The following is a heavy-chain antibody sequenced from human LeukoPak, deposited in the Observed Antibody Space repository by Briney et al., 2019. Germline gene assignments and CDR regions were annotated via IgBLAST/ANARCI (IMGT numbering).Heavy chain of an antibody. CDR1: GFTFSSYA. J-gene: IGHJ6*03. Sequence: PGRSLRLSCAASGFTFSSYAMHWARQAPGKGLEWVAVISYDGSNKYYADSVKGRFTISRDNSKNTLYLQMNSLRAEDTAVYYCARSAQPLRYYYYMDVWGKGTTVTVSS. V-gene: IGHV3-30*04. CDR2: ISYDGSNK. CDR3: ARSAQPLRYYYYMDV.